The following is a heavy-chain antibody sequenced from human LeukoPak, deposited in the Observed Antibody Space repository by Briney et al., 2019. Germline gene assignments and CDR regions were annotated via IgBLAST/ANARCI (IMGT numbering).Heavy chain of an antibody. CDR2: IYYSGST. V-gene: IGHV4-39*07. CDR1: GGSLSSSSYY. Sequence: SETLSLTCTVSGGSLSSSSYYWGWIRQPPGKGLEWIGSIYYSGSTYYNPSLKSRVTISVDTSKNQFSLKLSSVTAADTAVYYCARVVVVTQIVDYWGQGTLVTVSS. D-gene: IGHD2-21*02. CDR3: ARVVVVTQIVDY. J-gene: IGHJ4*02.